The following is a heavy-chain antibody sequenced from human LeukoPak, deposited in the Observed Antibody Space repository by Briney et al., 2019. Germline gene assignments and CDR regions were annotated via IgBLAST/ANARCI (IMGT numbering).Heavy chain of an antibody. CDR1: GFTFSSYG. CDR3: AREVYYDFWSGYYSVNPWRIDGMDV. D-gene: IGHD3-3*01. Sequence: PGRSLRLSCAASGFTFSSYGMHWVRQAPGKGLEWVAVISYDGSNKYYADSVKGRFTISRDNSKNTLYLQMNSLRAEDTAVYYCAREVYYDFWSGYYSVNPWRIDGMDVWGQGTTVTVSS. CDR2: ISYDGSNK. V-gene: IGHV3-30*03. J-gene: IGHJ6*02.